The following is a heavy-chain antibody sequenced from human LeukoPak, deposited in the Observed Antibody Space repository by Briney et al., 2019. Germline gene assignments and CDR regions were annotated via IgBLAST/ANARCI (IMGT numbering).Heavy chain of an antibody. CDR2: IKQDGSEK. Sequence: GGSLRLSCAASGFTSSSYWMSWVRQAPGKGLEWVANIKQDGSEKYYVDSVKGRFTISRDNAKNSLYLQMNSLRAEDTAVYYCARDKAGAHDYWGQGTLVTVSS. V-gene: IGHV3-7*01. CDR3: ARDKAGAHDY. CDR1: GFTSSSYW. J-gene: IGHJ4*02.